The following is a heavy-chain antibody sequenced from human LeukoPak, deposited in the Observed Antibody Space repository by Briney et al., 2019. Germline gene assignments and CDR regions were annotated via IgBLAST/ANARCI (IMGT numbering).Heavy chain of an antibody. CDR3: ARGPGYYDSRGYSRDY. CDR1: GGSFSGYY. V-gene: IGHV4-34*01. D-gene: IGHD3-22*01. J-gene: IGHJ4*02. Sequence: SETLSLTCAVYGGSFSGYYWSWIRQPPGKGLEWIGEINHSGSTNYYPSPKSRVTISVDTSKNQFSLKLSSVTAADTAVYYCARGPGYYDSRGYSRDYWGQGTLVTVSS. CDR2: INHSGST.